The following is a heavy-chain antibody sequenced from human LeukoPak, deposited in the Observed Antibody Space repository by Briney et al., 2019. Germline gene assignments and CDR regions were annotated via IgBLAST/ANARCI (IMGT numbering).Heavy chain of an antibody. J-gene: IGHJ4*02. Sequence: SLRLSCAASRYTLDDYAMHWVRHAPEKGREWVSCISWNSCSIGYADSVKGRFTISRDNAKYSLYLKMNSLRAEDTALYYCAKEGPYGRCFDYWGQGTLVTVSS. CDR1: RYTLDDYA. CDR2: ISWNSCSI. CDR3: AKEGPYGRCFDY. D-gene: IGHD4-17*01. V-gene: IGHV3-9*01.